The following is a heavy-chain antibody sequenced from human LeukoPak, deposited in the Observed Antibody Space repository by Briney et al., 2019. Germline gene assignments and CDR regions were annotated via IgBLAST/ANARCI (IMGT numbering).Heavy chain of an antibody. Sequence: SETLSLTCTVSGGSISSYYWSWIRQPAGKGLEWIGRIYTSGSTNYNPSLKSRVTMSVDTSKNQFSLKLSSVTAADTAVYYCARVRGSYPRDAFDIWGQGTMVTVSS. D-gene: IGHD1-26*01. V-gene: IGHV4-4*07. CDR3: ARVRGSYPRDAFDI. CDR2: IYTSGST. CDR1: GGSISSYY. J-gene: IGHJ3*02.